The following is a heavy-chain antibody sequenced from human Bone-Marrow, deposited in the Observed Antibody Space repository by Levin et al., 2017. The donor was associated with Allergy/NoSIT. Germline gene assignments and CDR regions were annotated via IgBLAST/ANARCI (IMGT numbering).Heavy chain of an antibody. V-gene: IGHV4-39*01. Sequence: SETLSLTCIVSGDSIRSSKYYWGWFRQPPGKGLEWIGTISYSGTTYYNPSLQSRVSISVDTSKNHYSLKLTSVTAADTAVYYCASPLANIEYFHHWGQGTLLTVSS. J-gene: IGHJ1*01. CDR3: ASPLANIEYFHH. CDR2: ISYSGTT. D-gene: IGHD1/OR15-1a*01. CDR1: GDSIRSSKYY.